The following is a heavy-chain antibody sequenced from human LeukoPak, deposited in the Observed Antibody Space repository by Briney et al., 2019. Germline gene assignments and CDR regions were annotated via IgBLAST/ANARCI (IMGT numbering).Heavy chain of an antibody. CDR1: GGSISSYY. J-gene: IGHJ4*02. Sequence: SETLSLTCTVSGGSISSYYWSWIRQPPGKGLEWIGYIYYSGSTNYNPSLKSRVTIPVDTSKLQFSLKLSSVTAADTAMYYWAGMVRGLYPGELDYWGQGTLVTVSS. CDR2: IYYSGST. CDR3: AGMVRGLYPGELDY. V-gene: IGHV4-59*01. D-gene: IGHD3-10*01.